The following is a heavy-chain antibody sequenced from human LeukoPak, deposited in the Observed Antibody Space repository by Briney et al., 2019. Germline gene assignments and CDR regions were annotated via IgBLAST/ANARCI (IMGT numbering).Heavy chain of an antibody. CDR2: ISGSGGST. CDR1: GFTFSSYV. V-gene: IGHV3-23*01. Sequence: PGGSLRLSCAASGFTFSSYVMSWVRQAPGKGLEWVSAISGSGGSTYYADSVKGRFTISRDNSKNTLYLQMNSLRAEDTAVYYCAKSIAVAGTGAGPYDYWGQGTLVTVSS. CDR3: AKSIAVAGTGAGPYDY. J-gene: IGHJ4*02. D-gene: IGHD6-19*01.